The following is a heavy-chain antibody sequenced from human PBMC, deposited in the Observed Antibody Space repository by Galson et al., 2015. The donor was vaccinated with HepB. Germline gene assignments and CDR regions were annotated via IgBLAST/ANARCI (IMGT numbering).Heavy chain of an antibody. CDR2: FDPEGGET. CDR1: GYPLTGLT. V-gene: IGHV1-24*01. Sequence: SCKVSGYPLTGLTMHWVRQAPGKGLEWMGGFDPEGGETVYAQTFQGRVTMTEDTSTDTAYMELSSLRSDDTAVYYCATNMGARGHWFDPWGQGTLVTVSS. J-gene: IGHJ5*02. CDR3: ATNMGARGHWFDP. D-gene: IGHD1-26*01.